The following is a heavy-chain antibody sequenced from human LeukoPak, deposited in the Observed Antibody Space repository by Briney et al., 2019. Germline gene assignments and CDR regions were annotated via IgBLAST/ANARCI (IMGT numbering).Heavy chain of an antibody. J-gene: IGHJ5*02. CDR1: TFTFSSYA. Sequence: PGGSLRLSCAASTFTFSSYAMHWVRQAPGKGLEWVTVISSDGSNKYYADSVKGRFTISRDNSKNTLYLQMNSLRAEDTAVYYCAAGFGELFLGTPNWFDPWGQGTLVTVSS. CDR3: AAGFGELFLGTPNWFDP. V-gene: IGHV3-30*04. D-gene: IGHD3-10*01. CDR2: ISSDGSNK.